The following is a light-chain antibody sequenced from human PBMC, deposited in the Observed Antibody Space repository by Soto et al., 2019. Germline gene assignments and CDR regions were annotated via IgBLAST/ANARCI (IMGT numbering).Light chain of an antibody. CDR2: AAS. V-gene: IGKV1-39*01. CDR3: QQTYSSPQT. J-gene: IGKJ1*01. Sequence: DVQMTQSPSSLSASVGDRVTISCRASQSISIYLNWYQQKPGTAPRLLVYAASSLHSGVPSRFSGSGSETDFTLTISGLQREDFATYYCQQTYSSPQTFGQGTKVHVK. CDR1: QSISIY.